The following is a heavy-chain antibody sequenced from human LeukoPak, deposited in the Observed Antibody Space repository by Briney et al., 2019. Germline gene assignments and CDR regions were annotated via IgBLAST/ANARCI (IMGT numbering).Heavy chain of an antibody. Sequence: PGGSLRLSCAASGFTFSRYWMTWVRQSPGKGLEWVANINQDGSEKYYGDSVTGRFTISRDNAENSLFLQMNSLRAGDPGVYYCARGREAPANLFPDHWGQGVLVTVSS. CDR3: ARGREAPANLFPDH. D-gene: IGHD2-15*01. CDR2: INQDGSEK. V-gene: IGHV3-7*04. J-gene: IGHJ4*02. CDR1: GFTFSRYW.